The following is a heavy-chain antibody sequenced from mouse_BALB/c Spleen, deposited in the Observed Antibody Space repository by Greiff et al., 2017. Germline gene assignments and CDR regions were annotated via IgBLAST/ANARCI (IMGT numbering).Heavy chain of an antibody. D-gene: IGHD1-1*01. Sequence: DVQLVESGGGLVQPGGSRKLSCAASGFTFSSFGMHWVRQAPEKGLEWVAYISSGSSTIYYADTVKGRFTISRDNPKNTLFLQMTSLRSEDTAMYYCARRTVDYAMDYWGQGTSVTVSS. CDR1: GFTFSSFG. J-gene: IGHJ4*01. V-gene: IGHV5-17*02. CDR3: ARRTVDYAMDY. CDR2: ISSGSSTI.